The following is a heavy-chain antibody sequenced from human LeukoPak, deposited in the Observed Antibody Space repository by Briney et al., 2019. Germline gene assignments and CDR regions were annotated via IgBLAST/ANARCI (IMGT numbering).Heavy chain of an antibody. V-gene: IGHV4-4*02. CDR1: GDSISSFNW. CDR2: IYHSGST. D-gene: IGHD3-22*01. Sequence: SGTLSLTCAVSGDSISSFNWWSWVRQPPGKGLEWIGEIYHSGSTYYNPSLKSRVSISVDKSKNQFSLKLTSVTAADTAVYYCARDNYSDGSGVRWYGMDVWGQGTTVTVSS. CDR3: ARDNYSDGSGVRWYGMDV. J-gene: IGHJ6*02.